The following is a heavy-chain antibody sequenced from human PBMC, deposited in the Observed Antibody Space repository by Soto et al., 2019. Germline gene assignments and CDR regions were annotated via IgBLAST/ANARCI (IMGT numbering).Heavy chain of an antibody. D-gene: IGHD6-25*01. CDR1: GYTFTGYY. CDR2: VNPDSGVT. CDR3: VSLQTSGWPGVH. J-gene: IGHJ4*02. Sequence: QVQLVQSGAEVKKPGASVKVSCKASGYTFTGYYLHWVRQAPGHGLEWMGCVNPDSGVTHYAQKFHGRVTMTSDMSTRTVYMELRDLRSDDTAVYYCVSLQTSGWPGVHWGQGTLVTVSS. V-gene: IGHV1-2*02.